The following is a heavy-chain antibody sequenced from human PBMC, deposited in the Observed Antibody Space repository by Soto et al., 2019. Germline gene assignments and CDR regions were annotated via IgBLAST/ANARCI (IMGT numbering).Heavy chain of an antibody. V-gene: IGHV4-34*01. D-gene: IGHD3-3*01. CDR1: GGSFSGYY. CDR3: AREVMIFGVAPYFDY. Sequence: SETLSLTCAVYGGSFSGYYWSWIRQPPGKGLEWIGEINHSGSTNYNPSLKSRVTISVDTSKTQFSLKLSSVTAADTAVYYCAREVMIFGVAPYFDYWGQGTLVTVSS. J-gene: IGHJ4*02. CDR2: INHSGST.